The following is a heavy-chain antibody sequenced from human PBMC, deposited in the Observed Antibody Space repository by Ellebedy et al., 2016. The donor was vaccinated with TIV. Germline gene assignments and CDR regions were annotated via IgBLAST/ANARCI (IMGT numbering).Heavy chain of an antibody. D-gene: IGHD3-10*01. CDR2: IYYSGST. Sequence: SETLSLTCTVSGGSISSYYWSWIRQPPGKGLEWIGYIYYSGSTNYDPSLKSRVTISVDTSKNQFSLKLSSVTAADTAVYYCARREFINWFDPWGQGTLVTVSS. V-gene: IGHV4-59*08. J-gene: IGHJ5*02. CDR3: ARREFINWFDP. CDR1: GGSISSYY.